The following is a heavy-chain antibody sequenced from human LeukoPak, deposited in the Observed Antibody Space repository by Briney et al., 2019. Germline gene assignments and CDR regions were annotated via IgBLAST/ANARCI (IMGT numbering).Heavy chain of an antibody. CDR1: GYTFTGYY. J-gene: IGHJ4*02. Sequence: ASVKVSCKASGYTFTGYYMHWVRQAPGQGLEWMGWINPNSGGTNYAQKFQGRVTMTRDTSISTAYMELSRLRSDDTAVYYCARDRRTARYYGSGSARYWGQGTLVTVSS. CDR2: INPNSGGT. V-gene: IGHV1-2*02. D-gene: IGHD3-10*01. CDR3: ARDRRTARYYGSGSARY.